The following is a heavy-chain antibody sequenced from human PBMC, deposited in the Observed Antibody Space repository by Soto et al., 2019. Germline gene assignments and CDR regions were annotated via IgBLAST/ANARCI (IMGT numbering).Heavy chain of an antibody. CDR3: ARGPDDMFAWTGGMDV. D-gene: IGHD3-9*01. Sequence: QVQLQESGPGLVKPSQPLSLTCTVSGGSISSGGYYWSWIRQHPGKGREGIGYIYYSGSTYYNQSLKSRVTISVDTSKNQFSLKLSSVTAADTAVYYCARGPDDMFAWTGGMDVGGQGTTVTVSS. J-gene: IGHJ6*02. CDR1: GGSISSGGYY. V-gene: IGHV4-31*03. CDR2: IYYSGST.